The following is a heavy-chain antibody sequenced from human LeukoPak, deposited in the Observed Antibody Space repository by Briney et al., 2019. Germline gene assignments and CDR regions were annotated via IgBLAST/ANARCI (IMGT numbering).Heavy chain of an antibody. V-gene: IGHV3-23*01. CDR1: GFTFSSHV. CDR2: ITSSGGST. Sequence: GGSLRLSCAASGFTFSSHVMSWVRQAPGKGLEWVSGITSSGGSTYNADSVKGRFTISRDNSKNTLYLEVNSLRADDTAVYYCATVEAAGIWLFDYWGQGTLVTVSS. D-gene: IGHD6-13*01. J-gene: IGHJ4*02. CDR3: ATVEAAGIWLFDY.